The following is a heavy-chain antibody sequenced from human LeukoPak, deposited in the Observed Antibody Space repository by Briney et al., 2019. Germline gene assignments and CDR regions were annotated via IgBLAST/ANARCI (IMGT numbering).Heavy chain of an antibody. CDR2: IKHSGST. D-gene: IGHD2-8*01. V-gene: IGHV4-34*01. Sequence: PSETLSLTCAVYGGSFSGYYWSWIRQPPGKGLEWIGEIKHSGSTNYNPSLKSRVTISVDTSKKQFSLKLSSVTAADTAVYYCSRENGAFSPFGYWGQGTLVTVLS. CDR3: SRENGAFSPFGY. CDR1: GGSFSGYY. J-gene: IGHJ4*02.